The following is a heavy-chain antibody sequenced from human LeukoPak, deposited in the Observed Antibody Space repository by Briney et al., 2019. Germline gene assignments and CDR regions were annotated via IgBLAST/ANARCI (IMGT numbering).Heavy chain of an antibody. V-gene: IGHV5-51*01. CDR2: IYPGDSDT. CDR3: ARPPAPITFTAFDI. D-gene: IGHD3-16*01. CDR1: GYSFTSYW. Sequence: GASLKISSKGSGYSFTSYWIGWVRQMPGKGLEWQGIIYPGDSDTRYSPSFQGQVTISADKSISTASLQWSSLKASDTAMYYCARPPAPITFTAFDIWGQGTMVTVSS. J-gene: IGHJ3*02.